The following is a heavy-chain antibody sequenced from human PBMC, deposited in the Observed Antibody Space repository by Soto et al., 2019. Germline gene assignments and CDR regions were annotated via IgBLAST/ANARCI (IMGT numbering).Heavy chain of an antibody. D-gene: IGHD5-12*01. CDR2: MCYDGGNK. CDR3: AEKHIEATSKLDAPFDY. V-gene: IGHV3-30*18. J-gene: IGHJ4*01. CDR1: GFTFSSYG. Sequence: VQLVESGGGVVQPGRSLRLSCAASGFTFSSYGMHWVRQAPGKGLEWVAVMCYDGGNKYYADSVKGRFTISRDNSKNKLYQLMNSRRPDDTIVHYCAEKHIEATSKLDAPFDYWGQGTLVTFSS.